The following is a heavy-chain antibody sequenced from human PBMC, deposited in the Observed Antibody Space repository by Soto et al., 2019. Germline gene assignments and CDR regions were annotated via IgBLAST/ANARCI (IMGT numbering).Heavy chain of an antibody. J-gene: IGHJ4*02. D-gene: IGHD3-3*01. CDR1: AYSVSSNSSS. V-gene: IGHV6-1*01. CDR3: ETGVIWIGYFTVEY. CDR2: TYYRSKCYN. Sequence: SQTLSLGSAISAYSVSSNSSSCKCISHSPSRGLEWLVRTYYRSKCYNDYALSFKIRITIKPDTYKKKFSLQLNYVTPEDTAVYYCETGVIWIGYFTVEYWGQGTRV.